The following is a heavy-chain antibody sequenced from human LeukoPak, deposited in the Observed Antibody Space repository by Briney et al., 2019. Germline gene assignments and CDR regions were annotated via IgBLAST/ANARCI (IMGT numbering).Heavy chain of an antibody. CDR2: INPSGSET. CDR3: ARGHYGLDV. Sequence: GGSLRLSCAASGFTLSNHWLTWVRQAPGKRPQWVAHINPSGSETAFLDSVRGPFTISRDSSKNSLYLQVNTLRVEDTAVYHCARGHYGLDVWGQGTTVTVSS. V-gene: IGHV3-7*01. J-gene: IGHJ6*02. CDR1: GFTLSNHW.